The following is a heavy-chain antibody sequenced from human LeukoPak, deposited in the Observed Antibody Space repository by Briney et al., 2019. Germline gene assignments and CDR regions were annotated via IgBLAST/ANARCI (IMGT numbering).Heavy chain of an antibody. Sequence: PSETLSLTGAVSAYSISSGYCWGWIRQRPGKGLEWIGSIYHSGSTYYDPSLKSRVTISVDTSKNQFSLKLSSVTAADTAVYYCAMPGGEVYYDILTGFSKYYFNYWGQGTLVTVSS. V-gene: IGHV4-38-2*01. J-gene: IGHJ4*02. D-gene: IGHD3-9*01. CDR3: AMPGGEVYYDILTGFSKYYFNY. CDR2: IYHSGST. CDR1: AYSISSGYC.